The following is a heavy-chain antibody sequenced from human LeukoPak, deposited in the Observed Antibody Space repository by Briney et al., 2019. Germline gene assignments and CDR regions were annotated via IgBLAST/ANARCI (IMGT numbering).Heavy chain of an antibody. D-gene: IGHD2-15*01. V-gene: IGHV3-33*01. J-gene: IGHJ3*02. Sequence: GRSLRLSCAASGFTFSSYGMHWVRQAPGKVLEWVAAIWYDGSNKYYADSVKGRLPISRDNSKNTLYLQMNSLRAEDTAVYYRARDGGRPYCSGGSCYVPNAFDIWGQGTMVTVSS. CDR3: ARDGGRPYCSGGSCYVPNAFDI. CDR1: GFTFSSYG. CDR2: IWYDGSNK.